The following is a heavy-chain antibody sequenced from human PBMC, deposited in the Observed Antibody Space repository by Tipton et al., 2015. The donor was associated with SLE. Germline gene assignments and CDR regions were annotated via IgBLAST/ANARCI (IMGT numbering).Heavy chain of an antibody. V-gene: IGHV3-30*02. CDR1: GFRFSDYD. D-gene: IGHD3-9*01. CDR3: ARGPWRFDY. J-gene: IGHJ3*01. CDR2: LRSDGTYT. Sequence: GSLRLSCAGSGFRFSDYDVHWVRQAPGKGLEWVACLRSDGTYTYRDSVNGRFTTSRDNAKNSLYLQMNSLTAEDTAVYYCARGPWRFDYWGQGTMVTVSS.